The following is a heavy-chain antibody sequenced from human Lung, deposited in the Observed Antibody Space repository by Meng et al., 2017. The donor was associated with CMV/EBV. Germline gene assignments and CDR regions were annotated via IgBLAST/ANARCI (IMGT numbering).Heavy chain of an antibody. CDR1: GDSISNSNW. V-gene: IGHV4-4*02. CDR2: IYHSGTT. CDR3: ARKASWLLSLDY. D-gene: IGHD3-9*01. Sequence: SETLSLTCAVSGDSISNSNWWTWVRQPPGKGLEWIGEIYHSGTTNYNPPLKSRVTISVNKSKKQFSLMLTSVTVADTAVYYCARKASWLLSLDYWGQGTLVTVSS. J-gene: IGHJ4*02.